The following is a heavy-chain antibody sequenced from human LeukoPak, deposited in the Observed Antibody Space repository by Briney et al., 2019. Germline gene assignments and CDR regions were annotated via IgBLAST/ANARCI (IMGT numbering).Heavy chain of an antibody. V-gene: IGHV1-3*01. D-gene: IGHD3-9*01. CDR2: INAGNGNT. J-gene: IGHJ4*02. CDR3: ARVLSHRGRPYTVFRYYFDY. CDR1: GYTFTSYA. Sequence: WASVTVSCTASGYTFTSYAMHWVRQAPGQRLEWMGWINAGNGNTKYSQKFQGRVTMTRNTSISTAYMELSSLRSEDTAVYYCARVLSHRGRPYTVFRYYFDYWGQGTLVTVSS.